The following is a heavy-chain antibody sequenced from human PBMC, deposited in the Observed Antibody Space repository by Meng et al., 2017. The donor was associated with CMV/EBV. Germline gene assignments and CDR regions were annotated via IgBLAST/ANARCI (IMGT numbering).Heavy chain of an antibody. D-gene: IGHD3-3*01. Sequence: HVQLQHPRPGPVQPSQTLSLACTVSGGSISSGDYYWSWIRQPPGKGLEWIGYIYYSGSTYYNPSLKSRVTISVDTSKNQFSLKLSSVTTADTAVYYCARDNRRGGVDYWGQGTLVTVSS. CDR1: GGSISSGDYY. J-gene: IGHJ4*02. V-gene: IGHV4-30-4*08. CDR3: ARDNRRGGVDY. CDR2: IYYSGST.